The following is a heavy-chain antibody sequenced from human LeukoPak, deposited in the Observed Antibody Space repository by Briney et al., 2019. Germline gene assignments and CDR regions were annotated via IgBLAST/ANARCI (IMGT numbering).Heavy chain of an antibody. D-gene: IGHD5-18*01. CDR3: TSDTAMPFGPDY. V-gene: IGHV3-73*01. Sequence: GGSLRLSCAASGFTFSGSAMHWVRQASGKGLEWVGRIRSKANSYATAYAASVKGRFTISRDDSKNTAYLQMNSLKTEDTAVYYCTSDTAMPFGPDYWGQGTLVTVSS. CDR2: IRSKANSYAT. J-gene: IGHJ4*02. CDR1: GFTFSGSA.